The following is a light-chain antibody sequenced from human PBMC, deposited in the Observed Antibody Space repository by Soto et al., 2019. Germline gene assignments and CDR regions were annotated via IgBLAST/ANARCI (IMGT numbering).Light chain of an antibody. V-gene: IGLV2-14*01. CDR3: AAWDDSLNGPV. CDR1: SSDVGSYNS. CDR2: EVS. Sequence: QSALTQPASVSGSPGQSITISCTGTSSDVGSYNSVSWYRQHPGKAPKLMLYEVSNRPSGVSNRFSGSKSGNTASLTISGLQAEDEADYYCAAWDDSLNGPVFGGGTKLTVL. J-gene: IGLJ3*02.